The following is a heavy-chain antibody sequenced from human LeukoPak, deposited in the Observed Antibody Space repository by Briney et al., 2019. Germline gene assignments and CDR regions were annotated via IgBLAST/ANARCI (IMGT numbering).Heavy chain of an antibody. CDR1: RFTFIDYC. D-gene: IGHD6-13*01. V-gene: IGHV1-2*02. Sequence: GASVKVSCKAARFTFIDYCTHWVRQAPGQGPEWMGWIDLNNGATKYAPKFQGRVTITRDTSINTAYMELSSLTSDDTAAYYCARDSTEAAGSYFDYWGQGTLVTVSS. CDR2: IDLNNGAT. CDR3: ARDSTEAAGSYFDY. J-gene: IGHJ4*02.